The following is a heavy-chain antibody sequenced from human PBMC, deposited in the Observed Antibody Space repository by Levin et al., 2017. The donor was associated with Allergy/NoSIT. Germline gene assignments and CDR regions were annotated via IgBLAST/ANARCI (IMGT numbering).Heavy chain of an antibody. J-gene: IGHJ6*02. CDR3: ARQIAVPGEVGLRDSDYYGMDV. Sequence: KVSCKGSGFSFNNYWIGWVRQMPGKGLEWMGIIFPDDSDTRYSPSFQGQVTISADKSMTTAYLQWSSLKASDTAIYYCARQIAVPGEVGLRDSDYYGMDVWGQGTTVTVSS. V-gene: IGHV5-51*01. CDR1: GFSFNNYW. D-gene: IGHD6-19*01. CDR2: IFPDDSDT.